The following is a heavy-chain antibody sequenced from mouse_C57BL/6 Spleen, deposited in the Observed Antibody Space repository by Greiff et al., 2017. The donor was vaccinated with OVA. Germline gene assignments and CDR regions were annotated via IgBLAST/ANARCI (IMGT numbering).Heavy chain of an antibody. CDR1: GFTFSDYG. V-gene: IGHV5-17*01. CDR3: ATANWGYYYAMDY. Sequence: EVMLVESGGGLVKPGGSLKLSCAASGFTFSDYGMHWVRQAPEKGLEWVAYISSGSSTIYYADTVKGRFTISRDNAKNTLFLQMTSLRSEDTAMYYCATANWGYYYAMDYWGQGTSVTVSS. J-gene: IGHJ4*01. CDR2: ISSGSSTI. D-gene: IGHD4-1*01.